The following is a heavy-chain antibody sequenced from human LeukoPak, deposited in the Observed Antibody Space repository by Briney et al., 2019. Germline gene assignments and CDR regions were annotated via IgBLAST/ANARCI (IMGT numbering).Heavy chain of an antibody. Sequence: PSETLSLTCAVSGGSISSYYCSWIRKSPGKGLEWIGYIYYSGSTNYNPSLKSRVTISVDTSKNQFSLKLSSVTAADTAVYYFAWAPTITFGGVIVRSMAALDIGGQGTMVTVSS. CDR2: IYYSGST. V-gene: IGHV4-59*01. D-gene: IGHD3-16*02. CDR3: AWAPTITFGGVIVRSMAALDI. CDR1: GGSISSYY. J-gene: IGHJ3*02.